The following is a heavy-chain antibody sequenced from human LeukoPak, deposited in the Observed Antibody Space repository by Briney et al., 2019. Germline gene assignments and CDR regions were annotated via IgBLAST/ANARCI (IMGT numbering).Heavy chain of an antibody. CDR3: ARGGGTVTTYAFDI. D-gene: IGHD4-17*01. CDR1: GGTFSSYA. Sequence: SVKVSCKASGGTFSSYAISWVRQAPGQGLEWMGGIIPIFGTANYAQKFQGRVTMTRDMSTSTVYMELSSLRSEDTAVYYCARGGGTVTTYAFDIWGQGTMVTVSS. CDR2: IIPIFGTA. V-gene: IGHV1-69*05. J-gene: IGHJ3*02.